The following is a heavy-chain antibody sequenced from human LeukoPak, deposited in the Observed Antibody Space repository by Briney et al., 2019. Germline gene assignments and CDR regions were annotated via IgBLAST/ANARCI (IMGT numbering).Heavy chain of an antibody. V-gene: IGHV3-23*01. CDR3: AKDEGANDDSALGY. D-gene: IGHD3-22*01. CDR2: ISGSGGST. Sequence: GGSLRLSCAASGFTFSSYAMSWVRQAPGEGLEWVSAISGSGGSTYYADSVKGRFTISRDNSKNTLYLQMNSLRAEDTAVYYCAKDEGANDDSALGYWGQGTLVTVSS. CDR1: GFTFSSYA. J-gene: IGHJ4*02.